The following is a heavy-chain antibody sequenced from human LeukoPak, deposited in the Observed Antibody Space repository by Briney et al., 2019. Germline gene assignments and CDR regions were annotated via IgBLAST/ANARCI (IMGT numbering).Heavy chain of an antibody. Sequence: PGRSLILSCAASGFTFSNYGMYWVRQAPGKGLEWVAVIWYDGSNKYYADSVKGRFSISRDNSKNTLYLQMNSLGAEDTAVYYCAREGMTTVTSIDYWGQGTLVTVSS. CDR1: GFTFSNYG. CDR2: IWYDGSNK. D-gene: IGHD4-17*01. V-gene: IGHV3-33*01. CDR3: AREGMTTVTSIDY. J-gene: IGHJ4*02.